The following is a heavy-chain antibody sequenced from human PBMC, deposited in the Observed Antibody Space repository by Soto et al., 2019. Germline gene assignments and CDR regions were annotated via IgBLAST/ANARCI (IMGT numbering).Heavy chain of an antibody. CDR1: GFSPSTSGMR. CDR2: IDWDDDK. CDR3: ARIPEYSSPYYYYYGMDV. V-gene: IGHV2-70*04. Sequence: GSGPTLVNPTQTLTLTCTFSGFSPSTSGMRVTWIRQPPGKALEWLARIDWDDDKFYSTSLKTRLTISKDTSKNQVVLTMTNMDPVDTATYYCARIPEYSSPYYYYYGMDVWGQGTTVTVSS. D-gene: IGHD6-6*01. J-gene: IGHJ6*02.